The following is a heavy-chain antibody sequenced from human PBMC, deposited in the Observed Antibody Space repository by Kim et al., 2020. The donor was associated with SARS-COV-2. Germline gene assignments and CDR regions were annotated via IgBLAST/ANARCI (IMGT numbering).Heavy chain of an antibody. Sequence: SETLSLTCAVYGGSFSGYYWSWIRQPPGKGLEWIGEINHSGSTNYNPSLKSRVTISVDTSKNQFSLKLSSVTAADTAVYYCARGPNDTILLWFGELFYGMDVWGQGTTVTVSS. CDR3: ARGPNDTILLWFGELFYGMDV. CDR2: INHSGST. J-gene: IGHJ6*02. D-gene: IGHD3-10*01. V-gene: IGHV4-34*01. CDR1: GGSFSGYY.